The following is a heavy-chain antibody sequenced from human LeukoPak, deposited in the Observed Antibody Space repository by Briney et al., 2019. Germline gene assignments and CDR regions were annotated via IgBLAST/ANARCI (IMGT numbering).Heavy chain of an antibody. V-gene: IGHV1-2*02. CDR1: GYTFTGYY. CDR2: INPNSGGT. Sequence: ASVNVSCKASGYTFTGYYMHWVRQAPGQGLEWMGWINPNSGGTNYAQKFQGRVTMTRDTSISTAYMELSRLRSDDTAVYYCAKGGSGWYNWFDPWGQGTLVTVSS. CDR3: AKGGSGWYNWFDP. J-gene: IGHJ5*02. D-gene: IGHD6-19*01.